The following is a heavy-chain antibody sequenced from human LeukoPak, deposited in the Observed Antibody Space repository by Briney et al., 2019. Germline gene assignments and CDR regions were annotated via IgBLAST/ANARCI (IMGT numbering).Heavy chain of an antibody. Sequence: PSETLSLTCAVSGYSISSGCYWGWIRQPPGKGLEWIGSIYHSGSTYYNPSLKSRVTISVDTSKNQFSLKLSSVTAADTAVYYCARHDYYYYYMDVWGKGTTVTVSS. CDR1: GYSISSGCY. CDR3: ARHDYYYYYMDV. CDR2: IYHSGST. V-gene: IGHV4-38-2*01. J-gene: IGHJ6*03.